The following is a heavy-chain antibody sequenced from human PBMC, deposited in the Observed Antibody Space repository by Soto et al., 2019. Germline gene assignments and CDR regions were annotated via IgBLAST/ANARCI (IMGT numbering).Heavy chain of an antibody. Sequence: GGSLRLSCAASGFPSSNYGMHWVRQAPGKGLEWVAVISFDGSNKFYADSVKGRFSISRDNSDKTLYLQVSSLRGEDTAVYYCAKDLRQGIFGASYSMDVWGQGTTVTAP. CDR3: AKDLRQGIFGASYSMDV. J-gene: IGHJ6*02. CDR1: GFPSSNYG. D-gene: IGHD3-3*01. CDR2: ISFDGSNK. V-gene: IGHV3-30*18.